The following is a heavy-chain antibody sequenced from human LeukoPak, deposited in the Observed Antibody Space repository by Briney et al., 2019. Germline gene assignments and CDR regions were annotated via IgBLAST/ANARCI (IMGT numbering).Heavy chain of an antibody. CDR1: GFTFRSYA. V-gene: IGHV3-23*01. CDR3: AKLGGHPLHNYYVGV. J-gene: IGHJ6*03. CDR2: ILDSGYST. D-gene: IGHD3-16*01. Sequence: GGSLRLSCAASGFTFRSYAMSWVRQAPGKGLEWVSGILDSGYSTYYANSVKGSLTISRDNPNNTLYLEMNSLRAEDTAVYYCAKLGGHPLHNYYVGVWGKGTTVAVSS.